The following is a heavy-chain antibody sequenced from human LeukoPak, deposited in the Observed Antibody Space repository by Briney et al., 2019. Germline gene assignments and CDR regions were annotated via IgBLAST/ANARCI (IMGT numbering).Heavy chain of an antibody. D-gene: IGHD2-2*01. CDR1: GFTFSNYP. V-gene: IGHV3-30-3*01. CDR2: ISYDGSNK. J-gene: IGHJ3*02. CDR3: ARGSPPHIVVVPADIRGNGFDI. Sequence: GGSLRLSCAASGFTFSNYPVHWVRQAPGRGLEWVAVISYDGSNKYYTDSVNGRFTISRDNSKNTLSLQMNSLRAEDTAAYYCARGSPPHIVVVPADIRGNGFDIWGQGTMVTVSS.